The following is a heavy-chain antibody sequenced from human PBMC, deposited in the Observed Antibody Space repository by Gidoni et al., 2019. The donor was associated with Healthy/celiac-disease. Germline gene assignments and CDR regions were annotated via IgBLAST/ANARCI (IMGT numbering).Heavy chain of an antibody. Sequence: VQLVESGGGLVKPGGSRRLPCAASGFTFSDYYMSWIRQAPGKGLEWVSYISSSGSTIYYADSVKGRFTISRDNAKNSLYLQMNSLRAEDPAVYYCARDFRGGYDFWSGNKGNYWYFDLWGRGTLVTVSS. D-gene: IGHD3-3*01. CDR3: ARDFRGGYDFWSGNKGNYWYFDL. CDR1: GFTFSDYY. J-gene: IGHJ2*01. V-gene: IGHV3-11*01. CDR2: ISSSGSTI.